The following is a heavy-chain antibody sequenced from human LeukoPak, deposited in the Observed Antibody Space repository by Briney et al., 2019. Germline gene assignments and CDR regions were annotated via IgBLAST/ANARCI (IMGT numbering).Heavy chain of an antibody. Sequence: GGSLRLSCAASGFTFNSYGMHWVRQAPGKGLEWVAFIRFDGGNEYFADSVKGRFTISRDNSKNTLYLQMNSLRAEDTAVYYCAKVAKYYYGSETYYFFEHWGQGTPVTASS. V-gene: IGHV3-30*02. D-gene: IGHD3-10*01. CDR1: GFTFNSYG. CDR2: IRFDGGNE. CDR3: AKVAKYYYGSETYYFFEH. J-gene: IGHJ4*02.